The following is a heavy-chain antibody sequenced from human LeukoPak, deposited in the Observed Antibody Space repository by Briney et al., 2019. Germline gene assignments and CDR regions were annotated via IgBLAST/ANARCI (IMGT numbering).Heavy chain of an antibody. CDR2: IRPDGSEA. V-gene: IGHV3-7*04. CDR3: TRDRAYKTFDY. Sequence: QTGGSLRLSCAASGFTFSSSWMTWVRQAPGKGLEWVAVIRPDGSEAAYVDSVIGRFTISRDNAKNSLFLQMIRLRVEDTADYYCTRDRAYKTFDYWGQGALVTVSS. CDR1: GFTFSSSW. D-gene: IGHD3-16*01. J-gene: IGHJ4*02.